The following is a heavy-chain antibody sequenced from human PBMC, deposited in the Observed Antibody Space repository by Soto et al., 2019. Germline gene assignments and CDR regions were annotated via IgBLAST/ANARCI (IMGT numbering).Heavy chain of an antibody. V-gene: IGHV3-23*01. CDR2: ISGGGSTA. CDR1: GFTFTSYV. Sequence: EVQLLESGGGLVQRGGSQRLSCAASGFTFTSYVMSWVRQAPGKGLEWVAGISGGGSTAFYADSVKGRFTISRDNAKNSVILQVDSLRAEDTAIYYCAKGSNKYSSPLQGRYFDYWGQGTLVTVSS. J-gene: IGHJ4*02. CDR3: AKGSNKYSSPLQGRYFDY. D-gene: IGHD3-22*01.